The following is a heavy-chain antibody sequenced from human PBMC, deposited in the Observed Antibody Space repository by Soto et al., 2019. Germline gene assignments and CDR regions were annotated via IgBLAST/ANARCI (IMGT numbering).Heavy chain of an antibody. D-gene: IGHD6-6*01. CDR3: ARPEYSSSLYYYGMDV. J-gene: IGHJ6*04. CDR2: IYYSGST. CDR1: GGSISSSSYY. V-gene: IGHV4-39*01. Sequence: PSETLSLTCTVSGGSISSSSYYWGWIRQPPGKGLEWIGSIYYSGSTYYNPSLKSRVTISVDTSKNQFSLKLSSVTAADTAVYYCARPEYSSSLYYYGMDVWGKGTTVTVSS.